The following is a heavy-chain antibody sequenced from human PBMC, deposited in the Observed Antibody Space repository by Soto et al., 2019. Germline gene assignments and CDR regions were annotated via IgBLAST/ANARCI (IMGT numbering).Heavy chain of an antibody. CDR2: ISSYGADT. D-gene: IGHD6-19*01. V-gene: IGHV3-64D*06. CDR1: GFTFNSYP. J-gene: IGHJ4*02. CDR3: VKEGYMRSDWYGQFDY. Sequence: WGSLRLSCSASGFTFNSYPMHWVRQAPGKGLEFVSAISSYGADTYYADSVKGRFAISRDNSKNTLYLQMSSLRAEDTALYYCVKEGYMRSDWYGQFDYWGQGALVTVSS.